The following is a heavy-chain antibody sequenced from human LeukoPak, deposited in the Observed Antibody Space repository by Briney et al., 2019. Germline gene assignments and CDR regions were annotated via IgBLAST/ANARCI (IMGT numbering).Heavy chain of an antibody. CDR3: AKSPTAYDYYDY. V-gene: IGHV3-23*01. D-gene: IGHD5-12*01. CDR1: EFTFSSFG. J-gene: IGHJ4*02. CDR2: ISRSGGST. Sequence: PGGSLRLSCAASEFTFSSFGLSWVRQAPGQGLEWVSAISRSGGSTYYADSVKGRFTISRDNSKTTLYLQMNSLRAEDTALYYCAKSPTAYDYYDYWGQGTLVTVSS.